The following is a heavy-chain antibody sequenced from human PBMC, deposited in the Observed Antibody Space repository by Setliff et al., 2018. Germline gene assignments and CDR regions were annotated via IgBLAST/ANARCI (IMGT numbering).Heavy chain of an antibody. D-gene: IGHD2-15*01. CDR3: ARHVDCSGGRCYSLSNWFDP. Sequence: SETLSLTCTVSGGSISSGGYYWSWIRQHPGKGLEWIGYIYYGGTTNYNPSLKSRVTTSIDTSKNQFSLKLSSVTAADTAIYYCARHVDCSGGRCYSLSNWFDPWGPGTLVTVSS. CDR1: GGSISSGGYY. J-gene: IGHJ5*02. CDR2: IYYGGTT. V-gene: IGHV4-61*08.